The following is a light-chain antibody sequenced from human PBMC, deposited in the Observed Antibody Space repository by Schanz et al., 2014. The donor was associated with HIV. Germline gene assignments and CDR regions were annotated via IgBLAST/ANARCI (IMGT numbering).Light chain of an antibody. CDR1: NNDIGSYTY. V-gene: IGLV2-14*03. CDR2: DVS. J-gene: IGLJ3*02. CDR3: SSYTSSSNWV. Sequence: QSVLTQPASVSGSPGQSITVSCTGTNNDIGSYTYVAWYQQHPGKAPKLMIYDVSDRPSGVSNLFSGSKSGNTASLTISGLQAEDEADYYCSSYTSSSNWVFGGGTKLTVL.